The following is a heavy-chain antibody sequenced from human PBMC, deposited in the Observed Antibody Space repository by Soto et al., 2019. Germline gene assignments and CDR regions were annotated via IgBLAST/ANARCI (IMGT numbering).Heavy chain of an antibody. V-gene: IGHV4-30-4*01. CDR3: VRGNDFGDFFDY. CDR1: GASISSGDDY. D-gene: IGHD4-17*01. CDR2: IDNSGNI. Sequence: QVQLVESGPGLVKPSQTLSLTCTVSGASISSGDDYWTWIRQPPGKGLEWIGYIDNSGNIYHNPSLKSRLTISLYTSKNQFSLKVSSVTAADTAVYYCVRGNDFGDFFDYWGQGTLVTVSS. J-gene: IGHJ4*02.